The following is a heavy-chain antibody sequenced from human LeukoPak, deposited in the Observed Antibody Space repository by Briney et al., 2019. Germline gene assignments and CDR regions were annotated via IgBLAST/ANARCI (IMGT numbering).Heavy chain of an antibody. V-gene: IGHV3-23*01. Sequence: GVSLRLSCAASGFTFSSYVMSWVRQAPGKGREWVSLISGSSGTTHYADSVKGRFTISRDNSKNTLYLQMNSLRAEDTAVYYCAKDPTFAYYFDSWGQGTLVTVSS. J-gene: IGHJ4*02. CDR1: GFTFSSYV. CDR3: AKDPTFAYYFDS. D-gene: IGHD2-21*01. CDR2: ISGSSGTT.